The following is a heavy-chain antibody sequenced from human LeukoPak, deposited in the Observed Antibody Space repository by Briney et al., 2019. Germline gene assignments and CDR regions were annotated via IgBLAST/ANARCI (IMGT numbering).Heavy chain of an antibody. J-gene: IGHJ6*02. Sequence: GGSLRLSCAASGFTVSSNYMSGVRQAPGKGLEWVSVIYSGGSTYYADSVKGRFTISRDNSKNTLYLQMNSLRAEDTAVFYCARDSGVVTIFSPQDGMDVWGQGSTVTVSS. CDR3: ARDSGVVTIFSPQDGMDV. CDR2: IYSGGST. V-gene: IGHV3-66*01. CDR1: GFTVSSNY. D-gene: IGHD3-9*01.